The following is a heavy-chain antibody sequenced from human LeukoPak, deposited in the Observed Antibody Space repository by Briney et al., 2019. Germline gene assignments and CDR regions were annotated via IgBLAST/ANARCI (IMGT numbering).Heavy chain of an antibody. CDR2: ISSYNGNT. V-gene: IGHV1-18*01. D-gene: IGHD2-2*02. J-gene: IGHJ5*02. CDR1: GYTFTNYG. CDR3: ARVECSSTSCYNVWFDP. Sequence: ASVKVSCKASGYTFTNYGISWVRQAPGQGPEWMGWISSYNGNTNYAQKLQGRVTMTTDTSTYTAYMELRSLRSDDTAVYYCARVECSSTSCYNVWFDPWGQGTLVSVSS.